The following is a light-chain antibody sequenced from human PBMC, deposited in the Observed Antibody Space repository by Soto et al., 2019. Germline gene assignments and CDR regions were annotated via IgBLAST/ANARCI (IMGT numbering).Light chain of an antibody. Sequence: EIVLTQSPGTLSLSPGERATLSCRASQSVNSAYLAWYQQKPGQTPRLLMYGTFNRATAIPDRFSGSGSGTDFTLNISRLEPEDFAVYYCQQYSNSPPYTFGQGTKLEI. CDR1: QSVNSAY. J-gene: IGKJ2*01. CDR3: QQYSNSPPYT. CDR2: GTF. V-gene: IGKV3-20*01.